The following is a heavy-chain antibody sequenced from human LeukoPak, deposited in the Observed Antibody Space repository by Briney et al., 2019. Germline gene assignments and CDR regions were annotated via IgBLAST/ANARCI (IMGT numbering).Heavy chain of an antibody. CDR2: IYYSGST. Sequence: SETLSLTCTVSGGSISSYYWSWIRQPPGKGLEWIGYIYYSGSTNHNPSLKSRVTISVDTSKNQFSLKLSSVTAADTAVYYCARVSQPQGFFDCSGQGTLVTVSS. V-gene: IGHV4-59*01. D-gene: IGHD2-2*01. J-gene: IGHJ4*02. CDR3: ARVSQPQGFFDC. CDR1: GGSISSYY.